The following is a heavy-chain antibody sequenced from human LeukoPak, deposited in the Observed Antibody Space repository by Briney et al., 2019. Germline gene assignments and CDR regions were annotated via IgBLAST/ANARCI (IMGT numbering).Heavy chain of an antibody. V-gene: IGHV3-7*01. J-gene: IGHJ4*02. CDR3: ARDASKGFDR. D-gene: IGHD2-2*01. CDR1: GFIFSRYW. CDR2: IKDDAGAK. Sequence: PGGSLRLSCTASGFIFSRYWMTWVRQAPGKGLEWVANIKDDAGAKYYVDSVKGRFTISRDNAKNSLYLQMNSLRAEDTAVYYCARDASKGFDRWGQGTLVTVSS.